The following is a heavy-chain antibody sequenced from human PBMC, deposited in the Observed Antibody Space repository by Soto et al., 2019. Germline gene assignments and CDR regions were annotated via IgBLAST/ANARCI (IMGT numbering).Heavy chain of an antibody. CDR2: TSFDRKNK. D-gene: IGHD6-13*01. J-gene: IGHJ5*01. CDR1: GFTFSNFA. Sequence: QVQLVESGGGVVQPGGSLRLSCAASGFTFSNFAMHWVRQAPGKGLEWVAATSFDRKNKDYADSVKGRFTISRDNSKKTLFLQMNSLRPEDTAVYYCARERAIAATGIFYSWGQGTLVTVSS. V-gene: IGHV3-30*04. CDR3: ARERAIAATGIFYS.